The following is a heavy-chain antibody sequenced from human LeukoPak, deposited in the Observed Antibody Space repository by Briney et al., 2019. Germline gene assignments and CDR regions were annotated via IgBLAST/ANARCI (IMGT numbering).Heavy chain of an antibody. V-gene: IGHV4-59*01. D-gene: IGHD5-24*01. CDR1: GGSFSTYY. J-gene: IGHJ4*02. CDR3: ARGRRGLQLDY. CDR2: IYYSGST. Sequence: SETLSLTCTVSGGSFSTYYWSWIRQPPGKGLEWIGYIYYSGSTDYNPSLKSRVTMSLDTSKNQFSLNLNSVTAADTAVYYCARGRRGLQLDYWGQGTLVTVSS.